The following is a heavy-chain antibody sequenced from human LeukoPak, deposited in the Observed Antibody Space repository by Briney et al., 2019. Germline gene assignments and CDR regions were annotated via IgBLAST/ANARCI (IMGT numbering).Heavy chain of an antibody. D-gene: IGHD4-17*01. J-gene: IGHJ5*02. V-gene: IGHV3-48*03. CDR3: ARDGPGGTGPTVTTSGWFDP. CDR2: ISSSGSTI. CDR1: GFTFSSYE. Sequence: PGGSLRLSCAASGFTFSSYEMNWVRQAPGKGLEWVSYISSSGSTIYYADSVKGRFTISRDNAKNSLYLQMNSLRAEDTAVYYCARDGPGGTGPTVTTSGWFDPWGQGTLVTVSS.